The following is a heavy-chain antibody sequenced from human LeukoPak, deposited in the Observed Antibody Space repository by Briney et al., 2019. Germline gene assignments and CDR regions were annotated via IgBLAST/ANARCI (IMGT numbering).Heavy chain of an antibody. J-gene: IGHJ2*01. V-gene: IGHV1-18*01. CDR1: GYTFTSYG. CDR2: ISAYNGNT. CDR3: ARDRPEGYCSGGSCYPLSKDWYFDL. Sequence: GASVKVSCKASGYTFTSYGIGWVRQAPGQGLEWMGWISAYNGNTNYAQKLQGRVTMTTDTSTSTAYMELRSLRSDDTAVYYCARDRPEGYCSGGSCYPLSKDWYFDLWGRGTLVTVSS. D-gene: IGHD2-15*01.